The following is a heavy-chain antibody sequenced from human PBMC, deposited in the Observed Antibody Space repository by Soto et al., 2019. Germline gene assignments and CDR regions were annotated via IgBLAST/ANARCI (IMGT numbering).Heavy chain of an antibody. V-gene: IGHV3-7*01. D-gene: IGHD3-3*01. CDR1: GFNFQNYW. CDR2: IKQDGTDQ. CDR3: PSQVWSNFDY. Sequence: GGSLRLSCVAAGFNFQNYWMSWVRQAPGKGLEWVANIKQDGTDQYCVDSVKGRFTISRDNSRNSLFLQMNSLRIEDSAVYYCPSQVWSNFDYWLLGTLVTGAS. J-gene: IGHJ4*02.